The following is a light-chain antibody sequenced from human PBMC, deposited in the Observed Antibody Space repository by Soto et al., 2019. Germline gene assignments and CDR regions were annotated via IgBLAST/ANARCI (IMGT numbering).Light chain of an antibody. V-gene: IGKV3-20*01. CDR1: QSVSSSY. CDR3: QRYAGSPPRT. Sequence: EIVLTQSPGTLSLSPGERASLSCRASQSVSSSYLAWYQQKPGQAPRLLIYGASSRATGIPDRFSGSGSGTEFTLTISRLELEDFAVYYCQRYAGSPPRTFGQGTKVEIK. CDR2: GAS. J-gene: IGKJ1*01.